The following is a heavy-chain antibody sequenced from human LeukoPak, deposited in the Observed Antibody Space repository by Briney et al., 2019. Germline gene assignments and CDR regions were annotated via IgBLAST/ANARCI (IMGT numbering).Heavy chain of an antibody. J-gene: IGHJ5*02. D-gene: IGHD6-19*01. CDR2: IIPIFGTA. CDR3: ASGYSSGWYRGWFDP. CDR1: GGTFSSYA. Sequence: GASVKVSCKASGGTFSSYAISWVRQAPGQGLEWMGGIIPIFGTANYAQKFQGRVTITTDESTGTAYMELSSLRSEDTAVYYCASGYSSGWYRGWFDPWGQGTLVTVSS. V-gene: IGHV1-69*05.